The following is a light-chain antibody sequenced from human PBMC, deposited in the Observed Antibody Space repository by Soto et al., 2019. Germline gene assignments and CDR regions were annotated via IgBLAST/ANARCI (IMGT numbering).Light chain of an antibody. Sequence: DIQMTLSPSSLSASVGDRVTITCRASQGISNYLAWYQQKPGKVPKLLIYAASTLQSGVPSRFSGSGSGTDFTLTISSLQPEDVATYYCQKYNSFGPGTKVDIK. CDR3: QKYNS. CDR1: QGISNY. V-gene: IGKV1-27*01. J-gene: IGKJ3*01. CDR2: AAS.